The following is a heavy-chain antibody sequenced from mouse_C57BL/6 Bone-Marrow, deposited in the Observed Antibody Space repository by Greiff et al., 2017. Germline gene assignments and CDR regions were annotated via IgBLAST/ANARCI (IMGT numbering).Heavy chain of an antibody. J-gene: IGHJ3*01. D-gene: IGHD2-4*01. CDR3: ARSGDYDVGAWFAY. CDR1: GYTFTSYW. CDR2: IYPSDSET. V-gene: IGHV1-61*01. Sequence: VQLQQPGAELVRPGSSVKLSCKASGYTFTSYWMDWVKQRPGQGLEWIGNIYPSDSETHYNQKFKDKATLTVDKSSSTAYRQLSSLTSEDSAVYYCARSGDYDVGAWFAYWGQGTLVTVSA.